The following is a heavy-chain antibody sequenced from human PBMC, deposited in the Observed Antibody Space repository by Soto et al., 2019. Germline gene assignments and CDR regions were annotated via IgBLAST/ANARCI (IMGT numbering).Heavy chain of an antibody. CDR2: MNTNTGNT. V-gene: IGHV1-8*01. CDR3: ARVVRFFGGHAGY. D-gene: IGHD3-3*01. CDR1: GYTFTEFD. J-gene: IGHJ4*02. Sequence: ASVKVSCKTSGYTFTEFDINWVRQAPGQGLEWMGWMNTNTGNTGYAQKFQGRVTMTRDTSISTAYMELRRLRSEDTAVYYCARVVRFFGGHAGYWGQGTLVTAPQ.